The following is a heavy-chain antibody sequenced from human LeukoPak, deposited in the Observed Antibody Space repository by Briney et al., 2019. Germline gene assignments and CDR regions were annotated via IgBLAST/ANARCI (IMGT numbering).Heavy chain of an antibody. V-gene: IGHV4-4*07. CDR1: GGSISSYY. CDR3: ARGTSSGWPEGAFAY. CDR2: IYTSGST. J-gene: IGHJ4*02. D-gene: IGHD6-19*01. Sequence: PSETQSLTCTVSGGSISSYYWSWIRQPAGKGLEWIGRIYTSGSTNYNPSLKSRVTMSVDTSKNQFSLKLSSVTAADTAVYYCARGTSSGWPEGAFAYWGQGTLVTVSS.